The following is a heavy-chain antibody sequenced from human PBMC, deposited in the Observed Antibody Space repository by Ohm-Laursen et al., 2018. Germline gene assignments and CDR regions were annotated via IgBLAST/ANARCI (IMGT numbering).Heavy chain of an antibody. J-gene: IGHJ4*02. CDR1: GFTVSTEY. D-gene: IGHD1-7*01. CDR2: IHSDGTT. Sequence: SLRLSCSASGFTVSTEYMSWVRQAPGMRLECVSLIHSDGTTYYADSVKGRFTSTRDNSKSMLYLQMNDLRAEDTGLYYCTRVWELSHDYWGQGTLVTVSS. V-gene: IGHV3-66*01. CDR3: TRVWELSHDY.